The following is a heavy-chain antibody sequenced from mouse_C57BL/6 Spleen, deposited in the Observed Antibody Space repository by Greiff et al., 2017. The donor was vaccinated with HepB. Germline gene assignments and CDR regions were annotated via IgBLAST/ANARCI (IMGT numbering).Heavy chain of an antibody. Sequence: EVLLVESGGGLVKPGGSLKLSCAASGFTFSDYGMHWVRQAPEKGLEWVAYISSGSSTIYYSDTVKDRFTISRDNAKNTLFLQMTKLRSEATAMYYCARRDGAYWGQGTLVTVSA. CDR3: ARRDGAY. CDR2: ISSGSSTI. D-gene: IGHD2-3*01. CDR1: GFTFSDYG. J-gene: IGHJ3*01. V-gene: IGHV5-17*01.